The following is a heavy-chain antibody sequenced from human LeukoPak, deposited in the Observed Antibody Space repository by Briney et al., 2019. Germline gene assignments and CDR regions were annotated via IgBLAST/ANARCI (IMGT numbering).Heavy chain of an antibody. J-gene: IGHJ6*02. CDR1: GYSFTSYW. CDR3: GRSGHYGTDV. D-gene: IGHD3-10*01. V-gene: IGHV5-51*01. CDR2: IYAGGSDT. Sequence: GESLKISCTGSGYSFTSYWIAWVRQMPGKGLEWMGIIYAGGSDTRYSPSFQGQVTTSVDKSINTAYLQWRSLKASDTAMYYCGRSGHYGTDVWGQGTTVTVSS.